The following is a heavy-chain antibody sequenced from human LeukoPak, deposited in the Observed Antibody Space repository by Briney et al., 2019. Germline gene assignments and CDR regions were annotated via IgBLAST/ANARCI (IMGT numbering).Heavy chain of an antibody. CDR1: GGSLSGYY. CDR3: ASRRNWFDP. J-gene: IGHJ5*02. Sequence: SETLSLTCAVYGGSLSGYYWSWIRQPPGKGLEWIGEINHSGSTNYNPSLKSRVTISVDTSKNQFSLKLSSVTAADTAVYYCASRRNWFDPWGQGTLVTVSS. CDR2: INHSGST. V-gene: IGHV4-34*01.